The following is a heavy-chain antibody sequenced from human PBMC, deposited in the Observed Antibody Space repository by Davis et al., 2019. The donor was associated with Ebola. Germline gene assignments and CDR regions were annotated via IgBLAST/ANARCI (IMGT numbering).Heavy chain of an antibody. V-gene: IGHV3-48*04. D-gene: IGHD4-17*01. CDR3: ARDYGDYGYYGMDV. CDR2: ISSSGSTI. Sequence: PGGSLRLSCAASGFTFSSYSMNWVRQAPGKGLEWVSYISSSGSTIYYADSVKGRFTISRDNAKNSLYLQMNSLRAEDTAVYYCARDYGDYGYYGMDVWGQGTTVTVSS. J-gene: IGHJ6*02. CDR1: GFTFSSYS.